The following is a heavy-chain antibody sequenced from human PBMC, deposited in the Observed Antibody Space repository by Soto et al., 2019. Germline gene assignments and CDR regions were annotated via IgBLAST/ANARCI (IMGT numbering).Heavy chain of an antibody. CDR2: IYYSGST. V-gene: IGHV4-59*01. D-gene: IGHD5-18*01. CDR3: ARDQGYGKNYYYGMDV. Sequence: PSETLSLTCTVSGGSISSYYWSWIRQPPGKGLEWIGYIYYSGSTNYNPSLKSRVTISVDTSKNQFSLKLSSVTAADTAAYYCARDQGYGKNYYYGMDVWGQGTTVTVSS. CDR1: GGSISSYY. J-gene: IGHJ6*02.